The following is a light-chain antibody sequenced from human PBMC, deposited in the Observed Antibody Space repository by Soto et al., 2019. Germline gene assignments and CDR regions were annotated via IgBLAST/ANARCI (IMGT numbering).Light chain of an antibody. V-gene: IGKV3-11*01. CDR2: GAS. Sequence: VMTQSPATLSLYPGERATLSCRASQNIGNYLVWYQQKPGQAPRLLIHGASNRATGIPVRFTGSGSGTDIILTSDSLEPEDFALDYCQQRAHWPLTFGGGTKVESK. J-gene: IGKJ4*01. CDR3: QQRAHWPLT. CDR1: QNIGNY.